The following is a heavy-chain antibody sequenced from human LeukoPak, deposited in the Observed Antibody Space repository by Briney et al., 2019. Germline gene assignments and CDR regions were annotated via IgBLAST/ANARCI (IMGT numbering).Heavy chain of an antibody. CDR1: GGSITNYY. J-gene: IGHJ5*02. CDR2: ISYSGST. CDR3: AREGTAGTNLNWFDP. D-gene: IGHD1-1*01. V-gene: IGHV4-59*01. Sequence: SETLSLTCTVSGGSITNYYWSWIRQPPGKGLEWIGYISYSGSTNFNPSLKSRVTISVDTSKNQFSLKLSSVTAADTAVYYCAREGTAGTNLNWFDPWGQGTLVTVSS.